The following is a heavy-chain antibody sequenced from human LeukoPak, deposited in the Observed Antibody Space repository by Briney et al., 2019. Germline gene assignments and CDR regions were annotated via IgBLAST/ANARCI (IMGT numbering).Heavy chain of an antibody. D-gene: IGHD5-18*01. CDR1: GGSVSSSNW. Sequence: SGTLSLTCAVSGGSVSSSNWWSWVRQPPGKGLEWIGEISHSGSTNYNPSLKSRVTISVDKSNNQFSLKLNSVTAADTAVYYCARAYSFRFDPWGQGTLVTISS. CDR3: ARAYSFRFDP. V-gene: IGHV4-4*02. CDR2: ISHSGST. J-gene: IGHJ5*02.